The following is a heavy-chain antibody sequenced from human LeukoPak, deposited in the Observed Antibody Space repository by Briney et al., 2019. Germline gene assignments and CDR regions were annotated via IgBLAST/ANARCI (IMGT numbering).Heavy chain of an antibody. CDR3: AKDQIAVAGTLDY. CDR1: EFTFSSYG. Sequence: GRSLRLSCAASEFTFSSYGMHLVRQAPGKGLEWVAVISYDGSNKYYADSVKGRFTISRDNSKNTLYLQMNSLRAEDTAVYYCAKDQIAVAGTLDYWGQGTLVTVSS. D-gene: IGHD6-19*01. V-gene: IGHV3-30*18. CDR2: ISYDGSNK. J-gene: IGHJ4*02.